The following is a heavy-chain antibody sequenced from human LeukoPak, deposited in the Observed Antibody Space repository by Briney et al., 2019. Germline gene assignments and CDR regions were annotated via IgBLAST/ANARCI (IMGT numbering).Heavy chain of an antibody. Sequence: SETLSLTCSVSGASISSHYWSWIRQPPGKGLEWIGYIYYSVRTNYNPSLKSRVTISVDMPNNQFSLKMSSVTAADTAVYYCARAGDGYNYYNYYYMDVWGKGTTVTVTS. V-gene: IGHV4-59*11. CDR3: ARAGDGYNYYNYYYMDV. CDR2: IYYSVRT. D-gene: IGHD5-24*01. CDR1: GASISSHY. J-gene: IGHJ6*03.